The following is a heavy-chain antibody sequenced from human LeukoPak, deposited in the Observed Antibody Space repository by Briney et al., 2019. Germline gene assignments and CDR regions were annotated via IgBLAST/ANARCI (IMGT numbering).Heavy chain of an antibody. J-gene: IGHJ3*02. CDR3: ARVYYDFWSGYYVAHDAFDI. CDR1: GYTFTGYY. D-gene: IGHD3-3*01. CDR2: INPKSGGT. V-gene: IGHV1-2*02. Sequence: ASVKVSCKASGYTFTGYYLHWVRQAPGQGPEWMGWINPKSGGTEYAQKFQDRVTMTRDTSISTAYMELSSLRSEDTAVYYCARVYYDFWSGYYVAHDAFDIWGQGTMVTVSS.